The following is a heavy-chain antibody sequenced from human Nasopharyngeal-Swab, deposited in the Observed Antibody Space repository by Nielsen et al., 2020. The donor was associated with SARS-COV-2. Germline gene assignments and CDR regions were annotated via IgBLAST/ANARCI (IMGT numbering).Heavy chain of an antibody. CDR1: GFTFSSYG. Sequence: GESLKISCAASGFTFSSYGMHWVRQAPGKGLEWVAVISYDGSNKYYADSVKGRFTISRDNSKNTLYLQMNSLRDEDTAVYYCARGYTSGWYQWSRHILDYWGQGTLVTVSS. CDR3: ARGYTSGWYQWSRHILDY. J-gene: IGHJ4*02. CDR2: ISYDGSNK. V-gene: IGHV3-30*03. D-gene: IGHD6-19*01.